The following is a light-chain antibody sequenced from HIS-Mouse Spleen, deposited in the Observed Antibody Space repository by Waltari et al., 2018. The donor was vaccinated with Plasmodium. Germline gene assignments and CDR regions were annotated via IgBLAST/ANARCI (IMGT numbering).Light chain of an antibody. V-gene: IGLV3-27*01. J-gene: IGLJ3*02. CDR2: KDS. Sequence: SYDLTQPSSVSASPGQTARHTCPGAVLATPYARWFQQKPGQAPVLVIYKDSERPSGIPERFSGSSSGTTVTLTISGAQVEDEADYYCYSAADNNRVFGGGTKLTVL. CDR1: VLATPY. CDR3: YSAADNNRV.